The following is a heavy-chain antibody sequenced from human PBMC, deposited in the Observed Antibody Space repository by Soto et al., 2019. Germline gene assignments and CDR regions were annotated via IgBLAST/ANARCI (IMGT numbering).Heavy chain of an antibody. J-gene: IGHJ3*02. CDR1: GYTFTSYY. CDR3: NTLYLQMSSLRAEDTAVYYCASGRDAFDI. V-gene: IGHV1-46*01. D-gene: IGHD3-10*01. Sequence: ASVEVSCKXSGYTFTSYYMHWVRQAPGQGLEWMGIINPSGGSTSYAQKFQGRVTMTRDTSTSTYYADSVKGRFTISRDNSKNTLYLQMSSLRAEDTAVYYCASGRDAFDIWGQGTMVTVSS. CDR2: INPSGGST.